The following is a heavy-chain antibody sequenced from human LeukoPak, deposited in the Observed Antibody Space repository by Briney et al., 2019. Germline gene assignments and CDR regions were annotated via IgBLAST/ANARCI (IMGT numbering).Heavy chain of an antibody. CDR1: GFTFSSYW. D-gene: IGHD6-19*01. Sequence: GGSPRLSCAASGFTFSSYWMHWVRQAPGKGLEWVAVIWYDGSNKYYADSVKVRFTISRDNSKNTLYLQMNSLRAEDTAVYYCAKDSYSSGWWGLDYWGQGTLVTVSS. J-gene: IGHJ4*02. V-gene: IGHV3-33*06. CDR2: IWYDGSNK. CDR3: AKDSYSSGWWGLDY.